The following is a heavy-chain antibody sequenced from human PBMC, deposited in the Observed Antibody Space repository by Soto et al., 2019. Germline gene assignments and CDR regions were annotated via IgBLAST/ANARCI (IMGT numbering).Heavy chain of an antibody. CDR2: IIPILGIA. Sequence: QVQLVQSGAEVKKPGSSVKVSCKASGGTFSSYTISWVRQAPGQGLEWMGRIIPILGIANYAQKFQGRVTITADKSTSTAYMELSSLRSEDTAVYYCAYSSSGYYYYGMDVWGQGTTVTVSS. D-gene: IGHD6-13*01. J-gene: IGHJ6*02. CDR1: GGTFSSYT. V-gene: IGHV1-69*02. CDR3: AYSSSGYYYYGMDV.